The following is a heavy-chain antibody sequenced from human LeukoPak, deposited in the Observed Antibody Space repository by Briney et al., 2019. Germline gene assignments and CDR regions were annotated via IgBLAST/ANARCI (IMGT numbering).Heavy chain of an antibody. CDR1: GLTFSDSY. D-gene: IGHD6-6*01. CDR3: ARDRSRYSSPCDY. V-gene: IGHV3-11*04. Sequence: GGSLRLSCAASGLTFSDSYMSWIRQPPGKGLERLSYISNTGNTIYYADSVKGRFTISRDNAKKSLFLQMNSLRAEDTAVYYCARDRSRYSSPCDYWGQGTLVTVSS. J-gene: IGHJ4*02. CDR2: ISNTGNTI.